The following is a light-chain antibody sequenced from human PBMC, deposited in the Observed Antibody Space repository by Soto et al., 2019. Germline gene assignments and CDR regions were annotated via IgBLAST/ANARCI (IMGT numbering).Light chain of an antibody. CDR2: DAS. CDR1: QDISNY. CDR3: QQYDNLPPFT. J-gene: IGKJ3*01. V-gene: IGKV1-33*01. Sequence: DIQMTQSPSSLSASVGDSVTITCQASQDISNYLNWYQQKPGKAPKLLIYDASNLETGVPSRFSGSRSETDFTFNISSLQPEVIVTYYCQQYDNLPPFTFGPGTKVDIK.